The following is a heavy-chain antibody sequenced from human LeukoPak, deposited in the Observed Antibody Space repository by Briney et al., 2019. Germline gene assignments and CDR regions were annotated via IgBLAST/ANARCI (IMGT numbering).Heavy chain of an antibody. CDR2: IWNDGNSQ. CDR3: VRDANYYFDY. V-gene: IGHV3-33*01. J-gene: IGHJ4*02. CDR1: GFTFSTYG. D-gene: IGHD1-7*01. Sequence: GMSLRLSCAASGFTFSTYGMHWVRQAPGKGLEWVAIIWNDGNSQYYGDSVKGRFTISRDNSNNTLFLHMNNLRVEDTAVYYCVRDANYYFDYWGQGTLVTVSS.